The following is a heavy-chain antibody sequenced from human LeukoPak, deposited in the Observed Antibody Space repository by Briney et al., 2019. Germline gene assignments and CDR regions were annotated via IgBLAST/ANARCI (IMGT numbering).Heavy chain of an antibody. D-gene: IGHD3-3*01. CDR3: AKDGTIFGVVIRGYFDY. CDR2: ITSSGEAT. V-gene: IGHV3-23*01. J-gene: IGHJ4*02. Sequence: GGSLRLSCDASGFTFSIYAMSWVRQGTGKGLEWVSSITSSGEATYYADSVKGRLTISRDNSKNTLYLQMNSLRAEDTAVYYCAKDGTIFGVVIRGYFDYWGQGTLVTVSS. CDR1: GFTFSIYA.